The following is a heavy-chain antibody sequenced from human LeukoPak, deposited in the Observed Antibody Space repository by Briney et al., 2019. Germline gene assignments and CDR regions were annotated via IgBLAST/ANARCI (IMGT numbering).Heavy chain of an antibody. D-gene: IGHD3-10*01. J-gene: IGHJ5*02. CDR2: ISAYNGNT. V-gene: IGHV1-18*01. Sequence: ASVKVSCKASGYTFTSYGISWVRQAPGQGLEWMGWISAYNGNTNYAQKLQGRVTMTTDTSTSTAYMELRSLRSDDTAVYYCPRGAHVTMVRGVTNWFDPWGQGTLVTVSS. CDR3: PRGAHVTMVRGVTNWFDP. CDR1: GYTFTSYG.